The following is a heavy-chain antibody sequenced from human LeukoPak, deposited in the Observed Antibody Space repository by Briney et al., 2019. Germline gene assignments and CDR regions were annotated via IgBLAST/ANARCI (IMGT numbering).Heavy chain of an antibody. CDR3: ARETTVNYFDY. CDR1: GGTFSSYA. J-gene: IGHJ4*02. Sequence: SVKVSCKASGGTFSSYAISWVRQAPGQGLXXMGGIIPIFGTANYAQKFQGRVTITADESTSTAYMELSSLRSEDTAVYYCARETTVNYFDYWGQGTLVTVSS. V-gene: IGHV1-69*01. CDR2: IIPIFGTA. D-gene: IGHD4-17*01.